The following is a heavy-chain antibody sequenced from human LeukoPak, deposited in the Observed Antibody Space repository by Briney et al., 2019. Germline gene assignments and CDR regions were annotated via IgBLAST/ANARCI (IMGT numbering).Heavy chain of an antibody. Sequence: SETLSLTCTVSGASINSGDDYWSWSRQPPGRGLEWIVYIHHSGNTYYNASLKSRVTISKNMAKNQFSLRLNSVAAADSAVYYCPRAAAAYNSWYFFHYWGLGTLVTVSS. J-gene: IGHJ4*02. D-gene: IGHD2/OR15-2a*01. CDR3: PRAAAAYNSWYFFHY. CDR1: GASINSGDDY. CDR2: IHHSGNT. V-gene: IGHV4-30-4*01.